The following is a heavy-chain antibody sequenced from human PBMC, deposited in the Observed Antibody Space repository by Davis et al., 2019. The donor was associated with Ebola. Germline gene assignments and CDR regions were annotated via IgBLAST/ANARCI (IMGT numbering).Heavy chain of an antibody. CDR1: GFTFSSYG. CDR3: AKDGRVRGSMGY. V-gene: IGHV3-30*18. CDR2: ISYDGSNK. D-gene: IGHD3-10*01. J-gene: IGHJ4*02. Sequence: PGGSLRLSCAASGFTFSSYGMHWVRQAPGKGLEWVAVISYDGSNKYYADSVKGRFTISRDNSKNTLYLQMHSLRAEDTAVYYCAKDGRVRGSMGYWGQGTLVTVSS.